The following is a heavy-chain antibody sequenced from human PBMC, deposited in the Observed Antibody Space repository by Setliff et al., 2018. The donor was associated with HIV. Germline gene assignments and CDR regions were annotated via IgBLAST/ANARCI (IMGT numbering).Heavy chain of an antibody. J-gene: IGHJ4*01. V-gene: IGHV4-34*01. CDR3: ARGRDYTGSWFRPFYLDF. D-gene: IGHD3-3*01. CDR2: INHSGST. CDR1: GGSFSAYH. Sequence: SETLSLTCAVYGGSFSAYHWSWIRQTPGKGLEWLGEINHSGSTAYNLALESRVSMSIDTSKNQFALKLTSVTAADTAIYYCARGRDYTGSWFRPFYLDFWGHGNLVTVSS.